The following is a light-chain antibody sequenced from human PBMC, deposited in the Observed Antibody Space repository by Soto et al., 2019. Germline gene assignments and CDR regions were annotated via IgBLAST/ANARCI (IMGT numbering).Light chain of an antibody. CDR3: QQYKTYPLT. V-gene: IGKV1-16*01. J-gene: IGKJ4*02. CDR1: QDIGNS. CDR2: SVS. Sequence: DLPMTQTPSSLSASVEDTIILICRASQDIGNSLAWLQQKPGRAPKSLISSVSSLQSGVPSRFSGSRYGADFTLTISNLQPEDFATYYCQQYKTYPLTFGGGTKVDIK.